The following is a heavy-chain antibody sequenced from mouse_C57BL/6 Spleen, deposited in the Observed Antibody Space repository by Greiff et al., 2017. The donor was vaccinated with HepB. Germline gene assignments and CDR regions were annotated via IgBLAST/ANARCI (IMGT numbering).Heavy chain of an antibody. Sequence: VQVVESGAELVRPGASVKLSCKASGYTFTDYYINWVKQRPGQGLEWIARIYPGSGNTYYNEKFKGKATLTAEKSSSTAYMQLSSLTSEDSAVYFCARYGYGSSYLFAYWGQGTLVTVSA. D-gene: IGHD1-1*01. J-gene: IGHJ3*01. CDR1: GYTFTDYY. CDR2: IYPGSGNT. CDR3: ARYGYGSSYLFAY. V-gene: IGHV1-76*01.